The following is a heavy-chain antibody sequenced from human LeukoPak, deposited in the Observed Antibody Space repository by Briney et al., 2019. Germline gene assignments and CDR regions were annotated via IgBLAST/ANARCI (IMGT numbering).Heavy chain of an antibody. CDR2: ISSSSSTI. D-gene: IGHD3-10*01. CDR1: GFTFSSFS. V-gene: IGHV3-48*01. Sequence: PGGSLRLSCAASGFTFSSFSMNWVRQAPGKGLEWVSYISSSSSTIYYADSVKGRFTISRDNGKNSLYLQMNSLRAEDTAVYSCARARGAGPGAHFDYWGQGTPVIVSS. CDR3: ARARGAGPGAHFDY. J-gene: IGHJ4*02.